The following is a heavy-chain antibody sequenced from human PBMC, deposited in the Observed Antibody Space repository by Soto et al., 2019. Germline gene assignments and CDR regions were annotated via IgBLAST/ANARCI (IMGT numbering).Heavy chain of an antibody. CDR2: IYNSGST. Sequence: PSETLSLNCTVPGGSISSNTYYWGWIRQPPGKGLEWIGSIYNSGSTYYNPSLKSRVTISVDTSKNQFSLKLSSVTAADTAVYFCASYSSGWNYYFDYWGQGSLVTVSS. CDR3: ASYSSGWNYYFDY. J-gene: IGHJ4*02. D-gene: IGHD6-19*01. V-gene: IGHV4-39*01. CDR1: GGSISSNTYY.